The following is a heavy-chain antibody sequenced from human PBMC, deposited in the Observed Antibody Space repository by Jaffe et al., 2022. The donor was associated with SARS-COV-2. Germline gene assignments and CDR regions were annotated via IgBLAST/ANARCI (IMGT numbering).Heavy chain of an antibody. CDR2: ISGSGGST. Sequence: EVQLVESGGGLVQPGGSLRLSCAASGFTFSSYAMSWVRQAPGKGLEWVSAISGSGGSTYYADSVKGRFTISRDNSKNTLYLQMNSLRAEDTAVYYCAKAAFAKPLTTYYYYMDVWGKGTTVTVSS. V-gene: IGHV3-23*04. CDR3: AKAAFAKPLTTYYYYMDV. CDR1: GFTFSSYA. D-gene: IGHD1-1*01. J-gene: IGHJ6*03.